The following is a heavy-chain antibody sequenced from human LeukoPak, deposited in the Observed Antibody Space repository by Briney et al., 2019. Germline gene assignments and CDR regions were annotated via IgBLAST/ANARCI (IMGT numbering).Heavy chain of an antibody. CDR2: INSDGSST. CDR3: GRGTKSSSSLGY. Sequence: GGSLRLSCAASGFTFSSYEMNWVRQAPGKGLVWVSRINSDGSSTSYADSVKGRFTISRDNAKNTLYLQMNSPRAEDTAVYYCGRGTKSSSSLGYWGQGTLVTVSS. D-gene: IGHD6-6*01. V-gene: IGHV3-74*01. CDR1: GFTFSSYE. J-gene: IGHJ4*02.